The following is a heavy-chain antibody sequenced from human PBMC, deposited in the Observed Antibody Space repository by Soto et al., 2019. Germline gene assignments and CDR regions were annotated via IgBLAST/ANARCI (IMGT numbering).Heavy chain of an antibody. Sequence: GGSLRLSCAASGFTFSSYAMHWVRQAPGKGLEWVAVISYDGSNKYYADSVKGRFTISRDNSKNTLYLQMNSLRAEDTAVYYCARDRVIAAAGTYYFDYWGQGTLVTVSS. CDR3: ARDRVIAAAGTYYFDY. J-gene: IGHJ4*02. D-gene: IGHD6-13*01. CDR1: GFTFSSYA. CDR2: ISYDGSNK. V-gene: IGHV3-30-3*01.